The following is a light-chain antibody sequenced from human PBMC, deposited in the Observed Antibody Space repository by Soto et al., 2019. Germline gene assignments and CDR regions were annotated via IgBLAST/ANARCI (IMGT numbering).Light chain of an antibody. CDR1: QSVSSN. V-gene: IGKV3-15*01. CDR3: QQYHNWPPIN. Sequence: EIVMTQSPATLSVSPGERATLSCRSSQSVSSNLAWYQQKPGQAPRLLIYGASTRFTGIPARFSGTGSGTEFTLTIASLQSEDSAVYYCQQYHNWPPINFGQGTRLEIK. CDR2: GAS. J-gene: IGKJ5*01.